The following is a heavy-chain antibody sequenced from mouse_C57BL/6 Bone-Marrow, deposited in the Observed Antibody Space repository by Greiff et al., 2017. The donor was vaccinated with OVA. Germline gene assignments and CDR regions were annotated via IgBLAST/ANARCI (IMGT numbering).Heavy chain of an antibody. CDR3: VKAVSQIYYDYDAMDY. CDR2: IRNKANGYTT. V-gene: IGHV7-4*01. CDR1: GFTFTDYY. D-gene: IGHD2-1*01. J-gene: IGHJ4*01. Sequence: EVHLVESGGGLVQPGASLRLSCAASGFTFTDYYMSWVRQPPGKAPEWLALIRNKANGYTTEYTASVKGRFTISRDNSQNILYLQMNTLRAEDSATYYCVKAVSQIYYDYDAMDYWGQGTSVTVSS.